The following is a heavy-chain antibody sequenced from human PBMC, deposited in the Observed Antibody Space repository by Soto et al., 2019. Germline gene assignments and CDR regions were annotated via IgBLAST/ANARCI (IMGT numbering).Heavy chain of an antibody. Sequence: SETLSLTCTVSGGSISSYYWSWIRQPPGKGLEWIGYIYYSGSTNYNPSLKSRVTISVDTSKNQFSLKLSSVTAADTAVYYCARHPRGYAYYYMDVWGKGTTVTVSS. D-gene: IGHD5-12*01. CDR1: GGSISSYY. CDR2: IYYSGST. CDR3: ARHPRGYAYYYMDV. V-gene: IGHV4-59*08. J-gene: IGHJ6*03.